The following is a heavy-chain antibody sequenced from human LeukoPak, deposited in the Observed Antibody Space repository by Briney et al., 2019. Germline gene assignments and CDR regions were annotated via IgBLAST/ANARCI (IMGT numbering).Heavy chain of an antibody. J-gene: IGHJ4*02. Sequence: PSQTLSLTCTVSGGSISSGDYYWSWTRQPPGKGLEWFGYIYYSGSTYYNPSLKSRVTISVDTSKNQFSLKLSSVTAADTAVYYCARTYCSSASCYASGFDYWGQGTLVTVSS. CDR3: ARTYCSSASCYASGFDY. V-gene: IGHV4-30-4*01. CDR1: GGSISSGDYY. CDR2: IYYSGST. D-gene: IGHD2-2*01.